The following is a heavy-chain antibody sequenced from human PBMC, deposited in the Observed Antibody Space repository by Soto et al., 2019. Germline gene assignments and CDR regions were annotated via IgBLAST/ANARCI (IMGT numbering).Heavy chain of an antibody. CDR3: ARCYSSSWYGPPYYYYMDV. J-gene: IGHJ6*03. CDR1: GYSFTSYW. D-gene: IGHD6-13*01. CDR2: IYPGDSDT. V-gene: IGHV5-51*03. Sequence: EVQLVQSGAEVKKPGESLKISCKGSGYSFTSYWIGWVRQMPGKGLEWMGIIYPGDSDTRYSPSFQGQVTISADKSISTAYLQWSSLKASDTAMYYCARCYSSSWYGPPYYYYMDVWGKGTTVTVSS.